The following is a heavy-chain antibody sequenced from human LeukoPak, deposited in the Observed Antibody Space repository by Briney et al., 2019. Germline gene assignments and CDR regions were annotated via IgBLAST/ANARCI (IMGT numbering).Heavy chain of an antibody. J-gene: IGHJ4*02. CDR2: IWYDGSNK. Sequence: QPGRSLRLSCAASGFTFSSYGMHWVRQAPGKGREWVAVIWYDGSNKYYADSVKGRFTISRDNSKNTLYLQMNSLRTEDTAVYYCAKAKPILGSSRRPYFDYWGQGTLVTVSS. D-gene: IGHD6-6*01. CDR3: AKAKPILGSSRRPYFDY. CDR1: GFTFSSYG. V-gene: IGHV3-33*06.